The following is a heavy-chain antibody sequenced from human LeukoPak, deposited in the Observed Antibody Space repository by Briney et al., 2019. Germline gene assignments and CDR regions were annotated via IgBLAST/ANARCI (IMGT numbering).Heavy chain of an antibody. J-gene: IGHJ4*02. Sequence: ASVKVSCKASGYTFTSYGISWVRQAPGQGLEWMGWISAYNGNANYAQKLQGRVTMTTDTSTSTAYMELRSLRSDDTAVYYCARDVGCSSTSRYAHFDYWGQGTLVTVSS. D-gene: IGHD2-2*01. CDR2: ISAYNGNA. CDR1: GYTFTSYG. CDR3: ARDVGCSSTSRYAHFDY. V-gene: IGHV1-18*04.